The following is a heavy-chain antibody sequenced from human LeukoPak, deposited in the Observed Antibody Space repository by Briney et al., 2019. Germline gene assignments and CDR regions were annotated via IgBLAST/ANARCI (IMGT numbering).Heavy chain of an antibody. V-gene: IGHV3-30*18. J-gene: IGHJ4*02. Sequence: GGSLRLSYAASGFTFSRYGMHWVRQAPGKGLEWVAVISYDGSNKYYADSVKGRFTISRDNSKNTLYLQMNSLRAEDTAVYYCAKDIGIAAAGTSFDYWGQGTLVTVSS. D-gene: IGHD6-13*01. CDR1: GFTFSRYG. CDR2: ISYDGSNK. CDR3: AKDIGIAAAGTSFDY.